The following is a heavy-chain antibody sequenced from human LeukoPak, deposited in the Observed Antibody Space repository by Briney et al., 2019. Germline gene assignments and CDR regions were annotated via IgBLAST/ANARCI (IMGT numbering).Heavy chain of an antibody. CDR2: INPNSGGT. J-gene: IGHJ4*02. CDR1: GYTFTGYY. V-gene: IGHV1-2*02. D-gene: IGHD3-10*01. Sequence: ASVKVSCKASGYTFTGYYMHWVRQAPGQELEWMGWINPNSGGTNYAQKFQGRVTMTRDTSISTAYMELSRLRSDDTAVYYCARDRASLWFGEPPDYWGQGTLVTVSS. CDR3: ARDRASLWFGEPPDY.